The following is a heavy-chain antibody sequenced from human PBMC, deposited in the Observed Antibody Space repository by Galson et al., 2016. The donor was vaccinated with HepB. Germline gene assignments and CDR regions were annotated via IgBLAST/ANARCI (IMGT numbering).Heavy chain of an antibody. Sequence: PALVKPTQTLTLTCTFSGFSLSTSGMSVSWIRQPPGKTLEWLALIDWDEDKFHSTSLKTRLTISKETSKNQVVLTMTNMDPVDTATYYCARTPLQYYYGSGSYYFDYWGQGTLVTVSS. J-gene: IGHJ4*02. CDR2: IDWDEDK. D-gene: IGHD3-10*01. CDR3: ARTPLQYYYGSGSYYFDY. CDR1: GFSLSTSGMS. V-gene: IGHV2-70*01.